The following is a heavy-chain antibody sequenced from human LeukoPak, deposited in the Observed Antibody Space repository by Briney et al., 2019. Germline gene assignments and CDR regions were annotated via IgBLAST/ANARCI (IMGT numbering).Heavy chain of an antibody. CDR1: GFTVNSEW. D-gene: IGHD5-18*01. J-gene: IGHJ6*02. Sequence: PGGSLRLSCAASGFTVNSEWLIWVRQAPGKGLEWVSVIYNDGKTYYADSVKGRFFISRDNSKNTLYLQMNSLRDEDTAVYYCASYGGYTWLWMAVWGQGITVTVSS. V-gene: IGHV3-66*02. CDR2: IYNDGKT. CDR3: ASYGGYTWLWMAV.